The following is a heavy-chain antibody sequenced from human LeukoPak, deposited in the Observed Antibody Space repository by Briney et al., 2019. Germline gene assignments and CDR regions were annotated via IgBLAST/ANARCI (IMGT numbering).Heavy chain of an antibody. CDR3: ARGGYGMDV. CDR2: INHSGST. V-gene: IGHV4-34*01. CDR1: GGPFSGYY. Sequence: SETLSLTCAVYGGPFSGYYWSWIRQPPGKGLEWIGEINHSGSTNYNPSLKSRVTISVDTSKNQFSLKLSSVTAADTAVYYCARGGYGMDVWGQGTTVTVSS. J-gene: IGHJ6*02.